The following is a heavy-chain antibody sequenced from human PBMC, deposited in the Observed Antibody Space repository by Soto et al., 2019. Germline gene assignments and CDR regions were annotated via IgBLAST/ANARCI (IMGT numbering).Heavy chain of an antibody. D-gene: IGHD3-22*01. V-gene: IGHV1-69*13. J-gene: IGHJ6*02. CDR2: IIPIFDIT. CDR3: ARPDEGGYSSNHHYYYALDV. CDR1: GGTFRSYS. Sequence: GASVKVSRKASGGTFRSYSISWVRQAPGQGLEWMGGIIPIFDITNYAQKFQGRVTITADESTSTAYMELSSLGSDDTAVYYCARPDEGGYSSNHHYYYALDVWGQGTTVTVSS.